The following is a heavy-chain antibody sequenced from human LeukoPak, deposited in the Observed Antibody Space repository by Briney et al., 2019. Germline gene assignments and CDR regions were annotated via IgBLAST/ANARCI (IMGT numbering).Heavy chain of an antibody. Sequence: GASVKVSCKASGGTFSSYAISWVRQAPGQGLEWMGRIIPILGIANYAQKFQGRVTITADKSTSTAYMELSSLRSEDTAVYYCARDRIVGGLFDYWGQGTLVTVSS. CDR3: ARDRIVGGLFDY. CDR1: GGTFSSYA. J-gene: IGHJ4*02. CDR2: IIPILGIA. D-gene: IGHD1-26*01. V-gene: IGHV1-69*04.